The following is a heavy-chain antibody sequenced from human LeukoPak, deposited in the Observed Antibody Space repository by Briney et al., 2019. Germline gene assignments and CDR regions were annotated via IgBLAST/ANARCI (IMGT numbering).Heavy chain of an antibody. Sequence: PSETLSLTCTVSGGSISSYYWSWIRQPAGEGLEWIGRIYTSGSTNYNPSLKSRVTMSVDTSKNQFSLKLSSVTAADTATYYCARDRRKIRFLEWLSTSYYYMDVWGKGTTVTVSS. D-gene: IGHD3-3*01. CDR3: ARDRRKIRFLEWLSTSYYYMDV. CDR2: IYTSGST. CDR1: GGSISSYY. V-gene: IGHV4-4*07. J-gene: IGHJ6*03.